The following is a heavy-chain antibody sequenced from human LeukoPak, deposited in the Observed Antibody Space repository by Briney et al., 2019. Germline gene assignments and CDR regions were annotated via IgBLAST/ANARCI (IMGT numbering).Heavy chain of an antibody. V-gene: IGHV3-21*01. D-gene: IGHD1-26*01. CDR3: ARDPYNGNYGDSYYYYMDV. CDR1: GLTFRTYA. J-gene: IGHJ6*03. Sequence: PGGSLRLSCAASGLTFRTYAMSWVRQAPGKGLEWVSSITSSSSYTFYADSVKGRFTISRDNAKNSLYLQMNSLRAEDTAIYYCARDPYNGNYGDSYYYYMDVWGKGTTVTISS. CDR2: ITSSSSYT.